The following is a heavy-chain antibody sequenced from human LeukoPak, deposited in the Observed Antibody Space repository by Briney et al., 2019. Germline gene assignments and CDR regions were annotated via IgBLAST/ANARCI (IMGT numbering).Heavy chain of an antibody. D-gene: IGHD2-21*01. Sequence: PRRSLRLSCAASGFTFSSYGMHWVSQAPGKGLEWVAVIWYGGSNKYYADSVKGRFTISSDNSKNTLYLQMNSLRAEDTAVYYCARDLFCYFYDSMGAFHIWGQGTMVTVSS. CDR1: GFTFSSYG. V-gene: IGHV3-33*01. CDR3: ARDLFCYFYDSMGAFHI. J-gene: IGHJ3*02. CDR2: IWYGGSNK.